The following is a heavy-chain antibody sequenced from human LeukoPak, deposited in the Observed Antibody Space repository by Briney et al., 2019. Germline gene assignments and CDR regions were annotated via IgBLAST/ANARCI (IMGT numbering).Heavy chain of an antibody. J-gene: IGHJ4*02. CDR1: VGSISTYY. V-gene: IGHV4-59*08. CDR3: ARQTYYYGSGSYYSFDY. Sequence: SETLSLTCTVSVGSISTYYWSWIRQPPGKGLEWIGYIYYSGSTNYNPSLKSRVTISVDTSKNQFSLRLSSVTAADTAVYYCARQTYYYGSGSYYSFDYWGQGTLVTVSS. D-gene: IGHD3-10*01. CDR2: IYYSGST.